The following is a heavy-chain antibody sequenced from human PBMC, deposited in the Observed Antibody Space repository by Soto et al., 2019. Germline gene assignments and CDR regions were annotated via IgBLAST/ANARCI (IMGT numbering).Heavy chain of an antibody. D-gene: IGHD2-15*01. CDR3: ARRFCSDSYCSYFDY. CDR1: GGSFSGYF. Sequence: SETLSLTCAVYGGSFSGYFWSWIRQPPGKGLEWIGEINHSGITSYSPSLGSRVTASVDTPKNQFSLRLRSVTAADTAIYYCARRFCSDSYCSYFDYWGRGTLVTVSS. CDR2: INHSGIT. J-gene: IGHJ4*02. V-gene: IGHV4-34*10.